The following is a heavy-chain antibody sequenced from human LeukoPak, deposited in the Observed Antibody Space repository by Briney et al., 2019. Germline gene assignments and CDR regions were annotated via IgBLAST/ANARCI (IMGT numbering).Heavy chain of an antibody. J-gene: IGHJ5*02. Sequence: ASVKVSCKASGGTFSSYAISWVRQAPGQGLEWMGGIIPIFGTANYAQKFQGRVTITADESTSTAYMELSSLRSEDTAVYYCAGLPTYNWNDGLRYWFDPWGQGTLVTVSS. CDR3: AGLPTYNWNDGLRYWFDP. CDR1: GGTFSSYA. V-gene: IGHV1-69*01. CDR2: IIPIFGTA. D-gene: IGHD1-1*01.